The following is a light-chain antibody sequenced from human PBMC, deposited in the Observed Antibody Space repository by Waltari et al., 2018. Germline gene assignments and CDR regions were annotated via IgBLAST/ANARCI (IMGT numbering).Light chain of an antibody. V-gene: IGKV3-20*01. CDR2: GAS. J-gene: IGKJ3*01. Sequence: EIVLTQSPRPLSLSTGERATLSCRATQIMSSSYIAWYQQKPGQAPRLLIYGASSRAAGIPDRFSGSGSGTDFTLTISRLEPEDFAVYYCQQYHAFGPGTKVDLK. CDR1: QIMSSSY. CDR3: QQYHA.